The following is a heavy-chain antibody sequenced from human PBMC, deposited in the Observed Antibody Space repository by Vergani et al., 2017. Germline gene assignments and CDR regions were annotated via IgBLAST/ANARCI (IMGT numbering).Heavy chain of an antibody. Sequence: QVQLQESGPGLVKTSETLSLTCTVSGGSISSYNWSWIRQPPGKGLEWIGYIYYSGSTNYNPSLKSRVTISVDTSKNQFSLKLSSVTAADTAVYYCAREGGGMVRGEPAWFDPWGQGTLVTVSS. CDR3: AREGGGMVRGEPAWFDP. CDR1: GGSISSYN. D-gene: IGHD3-10*01. CDR2: IYYSGST. J-gene: IGHJ5*02. V-gene: IGHV4-59*01.